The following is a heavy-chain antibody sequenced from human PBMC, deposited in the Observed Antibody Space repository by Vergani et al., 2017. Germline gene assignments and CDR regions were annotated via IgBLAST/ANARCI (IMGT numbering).Heavy chain of an antibody. D-gene: IGHD3-10*01. CDR1: GFTFSSYS. J-gene: IGHJ4*02. CDR2: ISSSSSYI. CDR3: ARDAMVRGVRTHIGY. Sequence: VQLVESGGGLVKPGGSLRLSCAASGFTFSSYSMNWVRQAPGKGLEWVSSISSSSSYIYYSDSVKGRFTISRDNAKTSLYLQMISLRAEDTAVYYCARDAMVRGVRTHIGYWGQGTLVTVSS. V-gene: IGHV3-21*01.